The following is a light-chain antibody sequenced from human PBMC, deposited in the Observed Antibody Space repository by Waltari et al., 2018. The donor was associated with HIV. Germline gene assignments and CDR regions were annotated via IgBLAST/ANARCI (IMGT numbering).Light chain of an antibody. CDR2: AAS. Sequence: ETVLTQSPVTLSVSPGERVTLSCRASQSVSGNLVWYQQKPGQAPRLLIYAASSRATDIPARFSGSGSGTDYTLTISNLQSEDVAVYYCQQYYSTPRTFGRGTKVEIK. J-gene: IGKJ1*01. CDR3: QQYYSTPRT. CDR1: QSVSGN. V-gene: IGKV3-15*01.